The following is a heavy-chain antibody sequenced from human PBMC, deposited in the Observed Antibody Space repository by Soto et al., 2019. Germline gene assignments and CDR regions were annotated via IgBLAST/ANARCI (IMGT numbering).Heavy chain of an antibody. D-gene: IGHD2-2*01. V-gene: IGHV3-30-3*01. CDR2: ISYDGSNK. Sequence: PGGSLRLSCSASGFTFSDHHMNWVRQAPGKGLEWVAVISYDGSNKYYADSVKGRFTISRDNSKNTLYLQMNSLRAEDTAVYYCARDHSIVVVPAARQYYYYGMDVWGQGTTVTVSS. CDR1: GFTFSDHH. CDR3: ARDHSIVVVPAARQYYYYGMDV. J-gene: IGHJ6*02.